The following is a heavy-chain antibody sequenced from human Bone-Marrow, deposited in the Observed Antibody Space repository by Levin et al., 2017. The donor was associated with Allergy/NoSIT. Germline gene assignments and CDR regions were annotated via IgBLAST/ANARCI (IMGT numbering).Heavy chain of an antibody. J-gene: IGHJ4*02. CDR2: ISGLGGHT. CDR1: GFTYNSYA. D-gene: IGHD2-21*02. V-gene: IGHV3-23*01. Sequence: SCAASGFTYNSYAMSWVRQAPGKGLDWVSSISGLGGHTYYADSVKGRFTISRDNSKNTHYLQMNSLRVEDTAVYFCARDPPPIHCGGDCFGFFDYWGQGTLVTVSS. CDR3: ARDPPPIHCGGDCFGFFDY.